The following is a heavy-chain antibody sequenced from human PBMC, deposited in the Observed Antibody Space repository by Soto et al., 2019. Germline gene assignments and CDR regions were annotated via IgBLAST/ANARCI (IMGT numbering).Heavy chain of an antibody. CDR2: ISGSVGST. V-gene: IGHV3-23*01. D-gene: IGHD3-3*01. J-gene: IGHJ4*01. Sequence: EVQLLESGGGLVQSGGSLRLSCATSGFTLTTYAMNWVRQAPGKGLEWVSSISGSVGSTYYADSVKGRFTISRDNSQNKLLQQMNSLRAEDTAVYYCASDLASSGRIGIFGYWGHGTLVTVSS. CDR1: GFTLTTYA. CDR3: ASDLASSGRIGIFGY.